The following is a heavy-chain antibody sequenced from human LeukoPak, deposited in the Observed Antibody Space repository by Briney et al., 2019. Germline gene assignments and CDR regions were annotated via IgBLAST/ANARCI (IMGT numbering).Heavy chain of an antibody. CDR2: IYYSGST. J-gene: IGHJ2*01. Sequence: PSETLSLTCTVSGGSISSSSYYWSWIRQPPGKGLEWIGYIYYSGSTNYNPSLKSRVTISVDTSKNQFSLKLSSVTAADTAVYYCARGGSYYWYFDLWGRGTLVTVSS. V-gene: IGHV4-61*05. CDR1: GGSISSSSYY. D-gene: IGHD1-26*01. CDR3: ARGGSYYWYFDL.